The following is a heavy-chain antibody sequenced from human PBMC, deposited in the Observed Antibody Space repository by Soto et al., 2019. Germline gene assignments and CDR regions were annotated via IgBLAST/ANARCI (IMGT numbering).Heavy chain of an antibody. D-gene: IGHD3-9*01. V-gene: IGHV1-3*01. CDR1: GYTFTSYA. Sequence: ASVKVSCKASGYTFTSYAMNWVRQAPGQRLEWMGWINAGNGNTKYSQKFQGRVTITRDTSASTAYMELSSLRSEDTAVYYCARGGRLRYFDWSLSYWGQGTLVTVSS. CDR3: ARGGRLRYFDWSLSY. CDR2: INAGNGNT. J-gene: IGHJ4*02.